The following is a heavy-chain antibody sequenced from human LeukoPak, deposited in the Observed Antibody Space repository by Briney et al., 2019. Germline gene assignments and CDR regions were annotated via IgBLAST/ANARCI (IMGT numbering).Heavy chain of an antibody. CDR3: ARGPRLYCSSTSCYYGANPPRDRYGMDV. CDR2: MNPNSGNT. V-gene: IGHV1-8*01. D-gene: IGHD2-2*01. J-gene: IGHJ6*02. Sequence: ASVKVSCKASGYTFTSYDINWVRQATGQGLEWMGWMNPNSGNTGYAQKFQGRVTMTRNTSISTAYMELSSLRSEDTAVYYCARGPRLYCSSTSCYYGANPPRDRYGMDVWGQGTTVTVSS. CDR1: GYTFTSYD.